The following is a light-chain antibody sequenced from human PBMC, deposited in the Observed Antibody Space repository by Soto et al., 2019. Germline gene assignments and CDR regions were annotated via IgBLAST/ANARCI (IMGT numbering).Light chain of an antibody. CDR3: AAWDDSLSGVV. Sequence: QSVLTQPPAASGTPGQRVTISCSGSGSNIGSNYVFWYQHLPGTAPKLLIYSHNLRPSGVPDRFSGSTSGTSASLAISGLRYEDEGDYHCAAWDDSLSGVVFGGWTKLTVL. CDR1: GSNIGSNY. J-gene: IGLJ3*02. V-gene: IGLV1-47*02. CDR2: SHN.